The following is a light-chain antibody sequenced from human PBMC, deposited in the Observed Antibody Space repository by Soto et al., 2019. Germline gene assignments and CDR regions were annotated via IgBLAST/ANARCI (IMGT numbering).Light chain of an antibody. CDR3: AAWDDSLSGWV. V-gene: IGLV1-47*01. J-gene: IGLJ3*02. CDR2: RNN. CDR1: SSNIGSNY. Sequence: QSLLTQPPSASGTPGQRATISYSGSSSNIGSNYVYWYQQLPGTAPKLLIYRNNQRPSGVPDRFSGSKSGTSASLAISGLRSEDEADYYCAAWDDSLSGWVFGGGTKLTVL.